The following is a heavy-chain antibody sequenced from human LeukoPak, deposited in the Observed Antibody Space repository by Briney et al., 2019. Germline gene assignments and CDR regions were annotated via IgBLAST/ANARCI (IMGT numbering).Heavy chain of an antibody. CDR1: GFTFSSYE. J-gene: IGHJ4*02. Sequence: PGGSLRLSXAASGFTFSSYEMNWVRQATGKGLEWVSYISSSGSTIYYADSVKGRFTISRDNDKNSLYLQMNSLRAEDTAVYYCAREVGATTRTFDYWGQGTLVTVSS. D-gene: IGHD1-26*01. V-gene: IGHV3-48*03. CDR3: AREVGATTRTFDY. CDR2: ISSSGSTI.